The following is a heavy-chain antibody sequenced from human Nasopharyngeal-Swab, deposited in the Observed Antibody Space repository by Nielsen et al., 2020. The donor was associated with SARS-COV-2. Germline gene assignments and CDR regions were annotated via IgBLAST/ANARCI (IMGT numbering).Heavy chain of an antibody. Sequence: SGPTLVKPTQTLTLTCTFSGFSLSTSGVGVGWICQPPGKALEWLALIYWDDDKRYSPSLKSRLTITKDTSKNQVVLTMTNMDPVDTATYYCAHSAAYYYDSSGYYPEGFDYWGQGTLVTVSS. D-gene: IGHD3-22*01. CDR2: IYWDDDK. CDR1: GFSLSTSGVG. J-gene: IGHJ4*02. V-gene: IGHV2-5*02. CDR3: AHSAAYYYDSSGYYPEGFDY.